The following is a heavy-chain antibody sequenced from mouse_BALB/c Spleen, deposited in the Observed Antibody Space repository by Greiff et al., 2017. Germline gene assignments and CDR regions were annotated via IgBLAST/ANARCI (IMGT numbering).Heavy chain of an antibody. V-gene: IGHV1S135*01. D-gene: IGHD4-1*01. CDR2: IDPYNGGT. CDR3: ARSLNWDGRWYFDV. Sequence: EVQLQQSGPELVKPGASVKVSCKASGYAFTSYNMYWVKQSHGKSLEWIGYIDPYNGGTSYNQKFKGKATLTVDKSSSTAYMHLNSLTSEDSAVYYCARSLNWDGRWYFDVWGAGTTVTVSS. CDR1: GYAFTSYN. J-gene: IGHJ1*01.